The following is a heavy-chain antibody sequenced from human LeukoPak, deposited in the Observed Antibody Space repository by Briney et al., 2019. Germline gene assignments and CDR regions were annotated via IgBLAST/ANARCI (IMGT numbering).Heavy chain of an antibody. CDR2: MYYSGST. CDR3: ARDWWVTPHPAFDY. CDR1: GGSISTYY. D-gene: IGHD2-15*01. V-gene: IGHV4-59*01. J-gene: IGHJ4*02. Sequence: NPSETLSLTCTVSGGSISTYYWSWIRQPPGKGLEWIGYMYYSGSTKYNPSLKSRVTISLDTSKNQFSLKLSSVTAADTAVYYCARDWWVTPHPAFDYWGQGTLVTVSS.